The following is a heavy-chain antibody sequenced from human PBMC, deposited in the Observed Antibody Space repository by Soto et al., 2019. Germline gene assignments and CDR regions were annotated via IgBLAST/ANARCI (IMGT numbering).Heavy chain of an antibody. V-gene: IGHV1-46*03. CDR1: GYTFTSYY. CDR2: INPSGGST. Sequence: VKVSCKASGYTFTSYYMHWVRQAPGQGLEWMGIINPSGGSTSYAQKFQGRVTMTRDTSTSTVYMELSSLRSEDTAVYYCARDLLYPHRAPLYYYYMDVWGKGTTVPVSS. CDR3: ARDLLYPHRAPLYYYYMDV. J-gene: IGHJ6*03.